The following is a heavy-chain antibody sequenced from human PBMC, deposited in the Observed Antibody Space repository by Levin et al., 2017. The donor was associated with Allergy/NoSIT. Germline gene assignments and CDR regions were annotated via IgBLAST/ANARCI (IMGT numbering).Heavy chain of an antibody. V-gene: IGHV4-39*07. CDR3: AKESGDFGKYGIDV. CDR2: IYYSGST. J-gene: IGHJ6*02. D-gene: IGHD4-17*01. Sequence: SETLSLTCTVSSGSISMTSYYWAGIRQPPGKGLEWIGNIYYSGSTYYNPSLKSRITLSVDTSKNQFSLKLRSVTAADAATYYCAKESGDFGKYGIDVWGQGTTVTVSS. CDR1: SGSISMTSYY.